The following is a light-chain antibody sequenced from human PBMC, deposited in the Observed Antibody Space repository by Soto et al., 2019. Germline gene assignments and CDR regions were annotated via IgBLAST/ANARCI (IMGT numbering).Light chain of an antibody. CDR2: EVS. CDR1: SSDVGGYNY. CDR3: SSYKSSSTLYV. J-gene: IGLJ1*01. V-gene: IGLV2-14*01. Sequence: QSVLTQPASVSGSPGQSITISCTGTSSDVGGYNYVSWYQHHPGKAPKLMIYEVSNRPSGVSNRFSGSKSGNTASLTITGLQAEDEADYYGSSYKSSSTLYVFGTGTKAT.